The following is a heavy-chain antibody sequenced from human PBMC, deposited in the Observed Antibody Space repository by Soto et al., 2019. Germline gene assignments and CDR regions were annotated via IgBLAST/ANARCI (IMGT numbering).Heavy chain of an antibody. D-gene: IGHD3-10*01. CDR1: GGTFSSYT. CDR3: ASSSTRYAFDI. Sequence: SVKVSCKASGGTFSSYTISWVRQAPGQGLEWMGRIIPILGIANYAQKFQGRVTITADKSTSTAYMELSSLRSEDTAAYYCASSSTRYAFDIWGQGTMVTVSS. V-gene: IGHV1-69*02. CDR2: IIPILGIA. J-gene: IGHJ3*02.